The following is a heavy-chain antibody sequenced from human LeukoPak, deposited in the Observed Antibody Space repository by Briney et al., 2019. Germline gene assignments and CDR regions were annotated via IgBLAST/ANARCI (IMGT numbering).Heavy chain of an antibody. J-gene: IGHJ5*02. V-gene: IGHV4-34*01. CDR3: ATLNKPGWFDP. CDR2: INHSGST. Sequence: PSETLSLTCAVYGGSFSGYYWSWIRQPPGKGLEWIGEINHSGSTNYNPSLKSRVTISVDTSKNQFSLKLSSVTAADMAVYYCATLNKPGWFDPWGQGTLVTVSS. D-gene: IGHD1-14*01. CDR1: GGSFSGYY.